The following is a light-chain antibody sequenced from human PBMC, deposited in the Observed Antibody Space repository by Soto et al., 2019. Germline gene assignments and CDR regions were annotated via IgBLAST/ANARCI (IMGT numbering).Light chain of an antibody. V-gene: IGLV1-40*01. CDR1: SSNIGAGYN. CDR3: QSYDSGLSGFYV. J-gene: IGLJ1*01. CDR2: GNS. Sequence: QSVLTQPPSVSGAPGQRVTISCTGSSSNIGAGYNVHWYQQLPGAAPKLLIYGNSNRPSGVPDRFSGSKSGTSASLAITGLRAEDEADYYCQSYDSGLSGFYVFGTGTKLTVL.